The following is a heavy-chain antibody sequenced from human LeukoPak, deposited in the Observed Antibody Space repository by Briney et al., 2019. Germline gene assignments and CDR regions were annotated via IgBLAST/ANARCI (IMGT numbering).Heavy chain of an antibody. D-gene: IGHD2-8*01. J-gene: IGHJ4*01. CDR1: GFAFSTYS. Sequence: GGSLRLSCAASGFAFSTYSMIWVRQAPGKGLEWVSYISPGSSTIYYADFAKGRFTISRDDGEKSLYLQMNPLRAEDTAVYYCATQAWRTHGAGGYHDDCWGHGTLVTVSS. V-gene: IGHV3-48*01. CDR3: ATQAWRTHGAGGYHDDC. CDR2: ISPGSSTI.